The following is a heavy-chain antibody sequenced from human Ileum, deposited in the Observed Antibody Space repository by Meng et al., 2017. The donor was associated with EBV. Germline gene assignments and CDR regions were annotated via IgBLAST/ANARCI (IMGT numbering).Heavy chain of an antibody. CDR2: IYYSGST. J-gene: IGHJ4*02. D-gene: IGHD3-22*01. Sequence: HGELQESGPGVVKPSDTRSLTCAVSGYSISSTNWWGWIWQHPGKGLEWIGYIYYSGSTSYNPSLKSRVTMSVDTSKNQFSLNLNSVTAVDTAVYYCARNVPGTSAYYDWGQGTLVTVSS. CDR3: ARNVPGTSAYYD. V-gene: IGHV4-28*01. CDR1: GYSISSTNW.